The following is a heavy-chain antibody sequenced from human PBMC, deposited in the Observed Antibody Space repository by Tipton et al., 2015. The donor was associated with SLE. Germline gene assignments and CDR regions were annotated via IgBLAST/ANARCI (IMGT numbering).Heavy chain of an antibody. D-gene: IGHD3-10*01. J-gene: IGHJ4*02. CDR2: IYYSGST. CDR1: GGSISSHY. Sequence: SLTCTVSGGSISSHYWSWIRQPPGKGLEWIGYIYYSGSTNYNPSLKSRVTISVDTSKNQFSLKLSSVTAADTAVYYCARGWPSGLNNFDYWGQGTLVTVSS. V-gene: IGHV4-59*11. CDR3: ARGWPSGLNNFDY.